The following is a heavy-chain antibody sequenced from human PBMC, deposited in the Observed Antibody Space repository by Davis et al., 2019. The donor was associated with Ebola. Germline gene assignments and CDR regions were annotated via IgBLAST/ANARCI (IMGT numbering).Heavy chain of an antibody. V-gene: IGHV4-34*01. CDR1: GGSISSYY. D-gene: IGHD6-13*01. CDR3: ARGTVYSSSWKKRNWFDP. CDR2: INHSGST. J-gene: IGHJ5*02. Sequence: PSETLSLTCTVSGGSISSYYWSWIRQPPGKGLEWIGEINHSGSTNYNPSLKSRVTISVDTSKNQFSLKLSSVTAADTAVYYCARGTVYSSSWKKRNWFDPWGQGTLVTVSS.